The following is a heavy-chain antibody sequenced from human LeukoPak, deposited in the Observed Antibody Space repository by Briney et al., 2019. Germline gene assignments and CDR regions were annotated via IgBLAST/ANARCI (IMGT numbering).Heavy chain of an antibody. J-gene: IGHJ4*02. Sequence: GGSLRLSCAASGFTVSSNYMSWVRQAPGKGLECVSVIYSGGSTYYADSVKGRFTISRDNSKNTLYLQMNSLRAEDTAVYYCARGYYYDSSGYYPYFDYWGQGTLVTVSS. CDR1: GFTVSSNY. D-gene: IGHD3-22*01. CDR2: IYSGGST. V-gene: IGHV3-53*01. CDR3: ARGYYYDSSGYYPYFDY.